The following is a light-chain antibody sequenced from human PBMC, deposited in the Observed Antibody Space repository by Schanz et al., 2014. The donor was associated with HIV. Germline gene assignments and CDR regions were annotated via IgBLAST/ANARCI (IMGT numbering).Light chain of an antibody. V-gene: IGLV2-14*03. J-gene: IGLJ1*01. CDR1: SSDVGGYNY. Sequence: SALTQPASVSGSPGQSITISCTGTSSDVGGYNYVSWHQQHPGKAPKLMIYDVSNRPSGVSNRFSGSKSGNTASLTISGLQAEDEADYYCSSYTSSTTYVFGTGTKLTVL. CDR3: SSYTSSTTYV. CDR2: DVS.